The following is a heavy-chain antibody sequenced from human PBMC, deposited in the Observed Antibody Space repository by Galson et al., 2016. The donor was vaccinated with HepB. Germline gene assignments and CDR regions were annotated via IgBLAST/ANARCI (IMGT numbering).Heavy chain of an antibody. CDR1: GYSFTSYW. Sequence: QSGAEVKKPGESLKISCKGSGYSFTSYWIGWVRQMPGKGLEWMGIIYPGDSDTRYSPSFQGQVTISADKSISTAYLQWSSLKASDTAMYYCARRGAYCGGDCSYWYFDLWGRGTLVTVSS. CDR3: ARRGAYCGGDCSYWYFDL. J-gene: IGHJ2*01. V-gene: IGHV5-51*01. CDR2: IYPGDSDT. D-gene: IGHD2-21*02.